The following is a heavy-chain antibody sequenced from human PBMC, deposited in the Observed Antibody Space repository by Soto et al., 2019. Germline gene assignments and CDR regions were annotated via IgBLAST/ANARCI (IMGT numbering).Heavy chain of an antibody. CDR2: IYSNGDT. V-gene: IGHV4-31*03. CDR1: SDSMNSGSYY. J-gene: IGHJ6*02. D-gene: IGHD6-6*01. Sequence: QVQLQESGPGLVKPSQTLSLTCSVSSDSMNSGSYYWSWIRQHPGKGLEWIGYIYSNGDTYYNPSLKSRVTISVDTSKNQFSLNLTSVTAADTAVYYCVRRGGSSSGYYYYALDVCGQGTTVTVSS. CDR3: VRRGGSSSGYYYYALDV.